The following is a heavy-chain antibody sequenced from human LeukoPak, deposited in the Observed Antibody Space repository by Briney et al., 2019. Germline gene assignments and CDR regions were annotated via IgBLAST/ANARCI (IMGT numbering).Heavy chain of an antibody. CDR1: GDSVSSNSAA. Sequence: SQTLSLTCAISGDSVSSNSAAWNWIRQSPSRGLEWLGRTYYRSKWYNDYAVSVKSRITINPDTSKNQFSLQLNSVTPEDTAVYYCARAASYDYVWGSYRFDYWGQGTLVTVSS. V-gene: IGHV6-1*01. CDR3: ARAASYDYVWGSYRFDY. D-gene: IGHD3-16*02. J-gene: IGHJ4*02. CDR2: TYYRSKWYN.